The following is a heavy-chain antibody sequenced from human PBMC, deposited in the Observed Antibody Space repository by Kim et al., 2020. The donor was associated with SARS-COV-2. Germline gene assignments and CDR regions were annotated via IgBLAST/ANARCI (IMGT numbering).Heavy chain of an antibody. CDR2: ISSSSSYI. D-gene: IGHD6-13*01. Sequence: GGSLRLSCAASGFTFSSYSMNWVRQAPGKGLEWVSSISSSSSYIYYADSVKGRFTISRDNAKNSLYLQMNSLRAEDTAVYYCARDRGAEAGTSIWDYYYGMEVWGQGTTVTVSS. CDR1: GFTFSSYS. J-gene: IGHJ6*02. CDR3: ARDRGAEAGTSIWDYYYGMEV. V-gene: IGHV3-21*01.